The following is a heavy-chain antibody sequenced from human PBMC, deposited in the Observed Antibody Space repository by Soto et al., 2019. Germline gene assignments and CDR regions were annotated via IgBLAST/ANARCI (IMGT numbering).Heavy chain of an antibody. J-gene: IGHJ4*02. Sequence: QVQLVQSGAEVKKPGASVKVSCKASGYTFTSYAMHWVRQAPGQRLEWMGWINAGNGNTKYPQKFQGRVTITRDTSASTAYMELSSLRSEDTAVYYCARDFSWFGELIASDYWGQGTLVTVSS. D-gene: IGHD3-10*01. CDR1: GYTFTSYA. CDR2: INAGNGNT. V-gene: IGHV1-3*01. CDR3: ARDFSWFGELIASDY.